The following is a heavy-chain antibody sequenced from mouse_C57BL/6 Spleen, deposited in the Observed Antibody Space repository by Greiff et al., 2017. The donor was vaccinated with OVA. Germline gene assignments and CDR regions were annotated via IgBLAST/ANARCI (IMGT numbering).Heavy chain of an antibody. D-gene: IGHD1-1*01. Sequence: QVQLQQPGAELVKPGASVKLSCKASGYTFTSYWMHWVKQRPGQGLEWIGMIHPNSGSTNYNEKFKSKATLTVDNSSRTAYMQLSSLTSEDSAVYYCARMGYGSSDVAYWGQGTLVTVSA. J-gene: IGHJ3*01. CDR1: GYTFTSYW. CDR2: IHPNSGST. CDR3: ARMGYGSSDVAY. V-gene: IGHV1-64*01.